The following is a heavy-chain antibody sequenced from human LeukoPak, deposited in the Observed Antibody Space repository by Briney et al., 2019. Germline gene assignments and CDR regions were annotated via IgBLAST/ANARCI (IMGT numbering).Heavy chain of an antibody. CDR3: ARHAKAYGSSCDY. D-gene: IGHD6-13*01. V-gene: IGHV5-10-1*01. CDR2: IDPSDSYT. CDR1: GYSFTTYW. J-gene: IGHJ4*02. Sequence: GASLRISCKGSGYSFTTYWISWVRQMPGKGLEWMGRIDPSDSYTNYSPSFQGHVTISADKSFSTAYLQWTSLKASDTAMYYCARHAKAYGSSCDYWGQGTLVTVSS.